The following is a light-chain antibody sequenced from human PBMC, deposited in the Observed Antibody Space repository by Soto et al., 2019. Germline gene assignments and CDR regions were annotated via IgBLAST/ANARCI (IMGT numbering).Light chain of an antibody. V-gene: IGKV3-15*01. CDR2: GAS. CDR1: QSVYNN. CDR3: QQYNNWPPVT. Sequence: EIVMTQSPATLSVSPGERATLSCRASQSVYNNLAWYQQKPGQAPRLLIFGASTRATGVPGRFSGSGSGTEFTLTISSLQSEDSAVYYCQQYNNWPPVTFGGGTKVDIK. J-gene: IGKJ4*01.